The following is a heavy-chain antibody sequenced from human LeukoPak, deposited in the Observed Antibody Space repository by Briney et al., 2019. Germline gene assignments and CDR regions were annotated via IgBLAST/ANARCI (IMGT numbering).Heavy chain of an antibody. V-gene: IGHV3-23*01. D-gene: IGHD6-19*01. Sequence: GGSLRLSCAASGFTFTSYDMSWVRQAPGKGLEWVSLISRSADNTHYTDSVKGRFTISRDNSKNTVYLQMNSLRAEDTAVYYCIKGGWLDYWGQGTLVTASS. CDR3: IKGGWLDY. J-gene: IGHJ4*02. CDR2: ISRSADNT. CDR1: GFTFTSYD.